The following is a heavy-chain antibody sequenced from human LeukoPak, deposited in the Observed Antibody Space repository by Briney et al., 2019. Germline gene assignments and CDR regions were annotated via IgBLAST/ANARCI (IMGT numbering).Heavy chain of an antibody. CDR3: ASTLATVVTLDGY. V-gene: IGHV3-48*04. J-gene: IGHJ4*02. CDR2: ISSSSSTI. D-gene: IGHD4-23*01. Sequence: GGSLRLSCAASGFTFSSYGMHWVRQAPGKGLEWVSYISSSSSTIYYADSVKGRFTISRDNAKNSLYLQMNSLRAEDTAVYYCASTLATVVTLDGYWGQGTLVTVSS. CDR1: GFTFSSYG.